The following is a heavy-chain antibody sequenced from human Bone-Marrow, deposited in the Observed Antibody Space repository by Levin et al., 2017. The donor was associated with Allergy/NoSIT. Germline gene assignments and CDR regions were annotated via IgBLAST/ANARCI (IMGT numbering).Heavy chain of an antibody. CDR1: GYTFTDYY. CDR2: IDPTRGDT. Sequence: EASVKVSCTVSGYTFTDYYIHWVRQTPGQGLEWIGWIDPTRGDTNFAEKFHARVVLTRNSSISTAYMELGRLRSDDTALYYCARGGTSSNDYWGQGTLVTVSS. J-gene: IGHJ4*02. D-gene: IGHD6-13*01. V-gene: IGHV1-2*02. CDR3: ARGGTSSNDY.